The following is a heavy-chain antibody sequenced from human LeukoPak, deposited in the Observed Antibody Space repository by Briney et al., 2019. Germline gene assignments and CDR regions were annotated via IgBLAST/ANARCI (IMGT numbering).Heavy chain of an antibody. Sequence: GGSLRLSCAASGFTFSTYPINWVRQAPGKGLEWVSSISSSSSYKYYADSVKGRFTISRDNAKNSLYLQMNSLRAEDTAVYYCARDQTEFGLDYWGQRTLVTVSS. CDR3: ARDQTEFGLDY. V-gene: IGHV3-21*01. CDR1: GFTFSTYP. J-gene: IGHJ4*02. D-gene: IGHD2/OR15-2a*01. CDR2: ISSSSSYK.